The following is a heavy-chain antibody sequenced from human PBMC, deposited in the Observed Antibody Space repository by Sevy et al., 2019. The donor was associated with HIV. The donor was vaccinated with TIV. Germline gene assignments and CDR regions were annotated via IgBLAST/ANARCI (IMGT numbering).Heavy chain of an antibody. CDR3: ARGLSPVTRFDY. Sequence: ASVKVSCKASGYTFTGYYMHWVRQAPGQGLEWMGWINPNSGGTNYAQKFQGRVTMTRDRSISTAYMGLSRLRSDDTAVYYCARGLSPVTRFDYWGQGTLVTVSS. V-gene: IGHV1-2*02. D-gene: IGHD4-17*01. CDR1: GYTFTGYY. CDR2: INPNSGGT. J-gene: IGHJ4*02.